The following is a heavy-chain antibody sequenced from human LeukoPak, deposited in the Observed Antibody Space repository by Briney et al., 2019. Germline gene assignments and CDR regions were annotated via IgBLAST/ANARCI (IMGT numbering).Heavy chain of an antibody. Sequence: ASVKVSCKASGYTFTSYGISWVRQAPGQGLEWMGWISAYNGNTNCAQKLQGRVTMTTDTSTSTAYMELRSLRSDDTAVYYCASGDNYDSSGYSPLDYWGQGTLVTVSS. D-gene: IGHD3-22*01. CDR1: GYTFTSYG. V-gene: IGHV1-18*01. CDR3: ASGDNYDSSGYSPLDY. CDR2: ISAYNGNT. J-gene: IGHJ4*02.